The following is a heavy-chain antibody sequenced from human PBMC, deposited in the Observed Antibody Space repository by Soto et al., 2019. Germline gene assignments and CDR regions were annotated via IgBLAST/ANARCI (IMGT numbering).Heavy chain of an antibody. CDR2: ISGPGGSS. V-gene: IGHV3-64D*06. CDR3: ARGSGHYYWDDY. J-gene: IGHJ4*02. CDR1: GFAFRNHA. Sequence: GGSLRLSCAASGFAFRNHAMTWVRQAPGKGLEFVSSISGPGGSSSYADSVKGRFTISRDNSKNTLYLQMSSLRPEDTAVYYCARGSGHYYWDDYWGQGTLVTVSS. D-gene: IGHD3-22*01.